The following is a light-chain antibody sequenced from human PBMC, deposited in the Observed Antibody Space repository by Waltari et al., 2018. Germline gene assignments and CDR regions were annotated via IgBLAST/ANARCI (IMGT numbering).Light chain of an antibody. Sequence: QSVLTQPPSASATPGQSVTISCSGGSSNIGASTVSWYQHVPGTAPKLLIYSNSRGPPGVPGRFSGSKSGISASLAISDLQSEDEADYYCATWDDSLKGVIFGGGSKLTVL. V-gene: IGLV1-44*01. CDR3: ATWDDSLKGVI. J-gene: IGLJ2*01. CDR2: SNS. CDR1: SSNIGAST.